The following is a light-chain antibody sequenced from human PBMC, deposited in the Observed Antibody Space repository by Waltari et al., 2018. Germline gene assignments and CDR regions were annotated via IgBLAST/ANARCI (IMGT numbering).Light chain of an antibody. J-gene: IGKJ3*01. CDR2: DAS. V-gene: IGKV3-11*01. CDR1: QSVSSY. Sequence: EIVLTQSPATLSLSPVERATLSCRASQSVSSYLAWYQKKPGQAPRLLIYDASNRATGIPARFSGSGSGTDFTLTISSLEPEDFAVYYCQQRSNWPRITFGPGTKVDIK. CDR3: QQRSNWPRIT.